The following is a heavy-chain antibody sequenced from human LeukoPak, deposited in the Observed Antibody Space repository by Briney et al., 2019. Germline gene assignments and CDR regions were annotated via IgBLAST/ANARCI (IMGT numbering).Heavy chain of an antibody. D-gene: IGHD3-10*01. CDR2: IKEDGNEK. V-gene: IGHV3-7*03. CDR3: VRGKAGD. J-gene: IGHJ4*02. Sequence: GGYLRLSCAASGFTFRSHWMSWVRRAPGKGLEWVANIKEDGNEKHYVDSVTGRFTISRDNAKNSLYLQMNSLRVEDTAVYYCVRGKAGDWGQGTLVTVSS. CDR1: GFTFRSHW.